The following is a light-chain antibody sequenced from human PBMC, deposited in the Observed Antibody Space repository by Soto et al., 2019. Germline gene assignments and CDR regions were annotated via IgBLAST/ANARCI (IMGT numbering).Light chain of an antibody. CDR1: QSISRN. J-gene: IGKJ1*01. V-gene: IGKV3-15*01. Sequence: EIGMTQSPATLSVSPGERATLSCRTSQSISRNLAWYQHRHGQAPRLLIYGESTRATGIPARFSGSGSGTDFTLTISGLQSEDYAVYYCQQYMNWPWTFGQGAKVDIK. CDR3: QQYMNWPWT. CDR2: GES.